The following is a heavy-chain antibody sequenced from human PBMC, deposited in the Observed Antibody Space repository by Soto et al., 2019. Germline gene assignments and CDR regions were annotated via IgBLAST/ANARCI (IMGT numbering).Heavy chain of an antibody. J-gene: IGHJ3*01. Sequence: GSLRLSCTASGFTFIGYWMHFFRQSPVKGLVWVSRINSYGSSTTYADSVKGRFTISRDNAESTLYLQMNSLRAEDTAIYYCARGWIGDLNDAFDVWGQGTMVTVSS. D-gene: IGHD2-2*03. V-gene: IGHV3-74*01. CDR3: ARGWIGDLNDAFDV. CDR1: GFTFIGYW. CDR2: INSYGSST.